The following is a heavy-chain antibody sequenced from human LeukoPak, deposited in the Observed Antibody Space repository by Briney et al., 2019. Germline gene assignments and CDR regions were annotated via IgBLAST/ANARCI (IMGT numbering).Heavy chain of an antibody. CDR3: ASRSGY. V-gene: IGHV1-69*01. Sequence: GQGLEWMGGIIPIFGTANYAQKFQGRVTITADESTSTAYMELSSLRSEDTAVYYCASRSGYWGQGTLVTVSS. D-gene: IGHD3-10*01. CDR2: IIPIFGTA. J-gene: IGHJ4*02.